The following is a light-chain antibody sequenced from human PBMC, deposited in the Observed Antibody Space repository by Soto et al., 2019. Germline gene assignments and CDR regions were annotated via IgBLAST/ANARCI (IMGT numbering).Light chain of an antibody. CDR2: AAS. CDR1: QGIKND. Sequence: AIQMTQSPSSLSASVGDRVTITCRASQGIKNDLVWYQQRPGKGPKLLIYAASSLQSGVPSRFSGSGSGTDFTLTISSLQPEDFATYYCLQDYNFPYTFGQGTKLEIK. J-gene: IGKJ2*01. CDR3: LQDYNFPYT. V-gene: IGKV1-6*01.